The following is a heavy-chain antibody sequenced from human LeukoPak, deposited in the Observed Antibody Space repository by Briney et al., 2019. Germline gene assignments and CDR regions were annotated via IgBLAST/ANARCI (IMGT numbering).Heavy chain of an antibody. CDR2: ISGSDEST. Sequence: GGSLRLSCAASGFTFSSCDMSWIRQAPGKGLEWVSEISGSDESTKYVDSVKGRFTISGDNSKNTLYLLLNSLRVDDTAVYYCANRRLGRGAFDIWGQGTMVTVSS. CDR1: GFTFSSCD. D-gene: IGHD7-27*01. CDR3: ANRRLGRGAFDI. J-gene: IGHJ3*02. V-gene: IGHV3-23*01.